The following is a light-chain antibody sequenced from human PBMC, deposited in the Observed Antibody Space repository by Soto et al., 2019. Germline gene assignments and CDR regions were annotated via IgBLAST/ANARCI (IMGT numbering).Light chain of an antibody. CDR3: QQYYTTPRT. CDR2: WAS. CDR1: QTILYSSNNKSY. V-gene: IGKV4-1*01. J-gene: IGKJ1*01. Sequence: DIVMTQSPDSLAVSLGEGASINCKSSQTILYSSNNKSYLAWYQQSPGQPPKLLIYWASTRESGVPDRFSCSWSGTDFPLTISSLQAEDVAVYYCQQYYTTPRTFGQGTKVEIK.